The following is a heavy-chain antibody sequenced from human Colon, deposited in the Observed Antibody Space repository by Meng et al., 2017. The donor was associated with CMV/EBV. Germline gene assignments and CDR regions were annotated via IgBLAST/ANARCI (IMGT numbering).Heavy chain of an antibody. CDR2: IYSGDSDT. J-gene: IGHJ4*02. CDR3: ARRLDDSSPDY. CDR1: GYTFSRFW. D-gene: IGHD6-6*01. Sequence: GESLKISCKGSGYTFSRFWIGWVRQMPGKGLESMGIIYSGDSDTRYSPSFQGHVTISVDKSISTVYLQWSSLRASDTAMYYCARRLDDSSPDYWGQGTLVTVSS. V-gene: IGHV5-51*01.